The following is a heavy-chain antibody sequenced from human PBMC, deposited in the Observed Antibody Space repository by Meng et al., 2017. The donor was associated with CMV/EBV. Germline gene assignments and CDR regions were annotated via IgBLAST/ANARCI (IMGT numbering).Heavy chain of an antibody. CDR2: IYYSGST. V-gene: IGHV4-39*07. Sequence: QLPQHEAGPGVGKRSETLSLTCTVSGGSISSSSYYWGWIRQPPGKGLEWIGSIYYSGSTSYNPSLKSRVTISVDTSKNQFSLKLSSVTAADTAVYYCARVRGTFDYWGQGTLVTVSS. CDR1: GGSISSSSYY. D-gene: IGHD3-16*01. J-gene: IGHJ4*02. CDR3: ARVRGTFDY.